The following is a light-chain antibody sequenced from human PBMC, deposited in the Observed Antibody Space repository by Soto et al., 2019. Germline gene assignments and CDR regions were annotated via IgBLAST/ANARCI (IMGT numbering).Light chain of an antibody. Sequence: EIVLTQSPGTLSLSPGERATLSCRASQSVSSSYLAWYQQKPGQAPRLLIYGASSRATGIPDRLSGSGSGTGFTLTISRLEPEDFAVYYCQAGTFGQGTRLEIK. CDR2: GAS. V-gene: IGKV3-20*01. CDR3: QAGT. CDR1: QSVSSSY. J-gene: IGKJ5*01.